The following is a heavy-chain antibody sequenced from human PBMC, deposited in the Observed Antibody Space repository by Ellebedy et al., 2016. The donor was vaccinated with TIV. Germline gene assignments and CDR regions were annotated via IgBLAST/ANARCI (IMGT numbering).Heavy chain of an antibody. Sequence: GSLRLSCTVSGGSITRSSYYWGWIRQPPGQGLEWNGSIYYSGSTDYHPSLKSRVTISAATSKNQFSLRLSSVTAADTAVYYCARWLGELLYGRWFDPWGQGTLVTVSS. CDR1: GGSITRSSYY. CDR3: ARWLGELLYGRWFDP. D-gene: IGHD3-10*01. J-gene: IGHJ5*02. V-gene: IGHV4-39*01. CDR2: IYYSGST.